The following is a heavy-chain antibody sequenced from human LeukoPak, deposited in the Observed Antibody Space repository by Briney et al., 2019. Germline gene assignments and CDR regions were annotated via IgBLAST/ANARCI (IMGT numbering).Heavy chain of an antibody. V-gene: IGHV3-74*01. J-gene: IGHJ4*02. CDR3: ARSLLHYYDSSGPEN. D-gene: IGHD3-22*01. CDR2: INTDGSST. Sequence: GGSLRLSCAASGFTFSNYWMHWVRQAPGKGLAWVSRINTDGSSTSYADSVKGRFTISRDNAKNTLYLQMNSLRAEDTAVYYCARSLLHYYDSSGPENWGQGSLVTVSS. CDR1: GFTFSNYW.